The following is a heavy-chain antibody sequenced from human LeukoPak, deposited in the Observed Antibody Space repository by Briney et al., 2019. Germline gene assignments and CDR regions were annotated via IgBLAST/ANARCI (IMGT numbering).Heavy chain of an antibody. CDR2: INHSGST. Sequence: SETLSLTCAVYGGSFSGYYWIWIPQPPGKGLEWIGEINHSGSTNYNPSLKSRVTISVDTSKNQFSLKLRSVTAADTAVYYCVRAKRSLVGALSFLAFDIWGQGTMVTVSS. D-gene: IGHD1-26*01. J-gene: IGHJ3*02. CDR1: GGSFSGYY. V-gene: IGHV4-34*01. CDR3: VRAKRSLVGALSFLAFDI.